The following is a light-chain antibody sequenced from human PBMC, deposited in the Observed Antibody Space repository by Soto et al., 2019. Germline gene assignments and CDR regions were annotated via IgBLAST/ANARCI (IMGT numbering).Light chain of an antibody. Sequence: DIQMTQSPSTLSASVGDRVTITCRASQSISTWLAWYQQKPGRAPKLLIYDSSSLESGVPSRFSGSGTGTEFSLTVSSLQPDDFATYYCQRYNDKFGQGTKVDIK. V-gene: IGKV1-5*01. CDR1: QSISTW. CDR2: DSS. CDR3: QRYNDK. J-gene: IGKJ1*01.